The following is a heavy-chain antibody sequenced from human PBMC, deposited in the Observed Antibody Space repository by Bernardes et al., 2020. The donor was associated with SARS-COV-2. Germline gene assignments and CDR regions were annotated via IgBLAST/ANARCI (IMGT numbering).Heavy chain of an antibody. D-gene: IGHD4-17*01. CDR1: GGSFRGYY. J-gene: IGHJ2*01. CDR2: INTRGSH. CDR3: ARGRLDYGDYGDWYFDL. V-gene: IGHV4-34*01. Sequence: SESLSPTCAVYGGSFRGYYWSWIRQLPGKGLGWVGEINTRGSHNDNTSIKSRVTISVDKSKNQFSVKLSSVTAAETAVDYCARGRLDYGDYGDWYFDLWGRGTLVTVSS.